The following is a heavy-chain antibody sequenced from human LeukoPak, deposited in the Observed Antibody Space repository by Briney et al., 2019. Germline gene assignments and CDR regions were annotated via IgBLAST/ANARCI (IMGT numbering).Heavy chain of an antibody. Sequence: SVKVSCKASGGTFSSYAISWVRQAPGQGLEWMGGIIPIFGTANYAQKFQGRVTITTDEPTSTAYMELSRLRSEDTAVYYCARSPIAIPPGSYYFDYWGQGTLVTVSS. CDR3: ARSPIAIPPGSYYFDY. CDR1: GGTFSSYA. D-gene: IGHD2-21*01. V-gene: IGHV1-69*05. CDR2: IIPIFGTA. J-gene: IGHJ4*02.